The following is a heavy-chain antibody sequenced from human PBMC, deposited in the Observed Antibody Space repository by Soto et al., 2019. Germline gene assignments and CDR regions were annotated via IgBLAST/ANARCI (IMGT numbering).Heavy chain of an antibody. V-gene: IGHV4-30-4*01. CDR3: ARGRAAMVKGWFDP. Sequence: SETLSHTCTVSGGSISSGDYYWSWIRQPPGKGLEWIGCIYYSGSTYYNPSLKSRVTISVDTSKNQFSLKLSSVTAADTAVYYCARGRAAMVKGWFDPWGQGTLVTVSS. D-gene: IGHD5-18*01. J-gene: IGHJ5*02. CDR2: IYYSGST. CDR1: GGSISSGDYY.